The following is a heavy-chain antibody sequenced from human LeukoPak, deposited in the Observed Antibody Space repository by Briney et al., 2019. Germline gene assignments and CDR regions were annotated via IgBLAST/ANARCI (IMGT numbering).Heavy chain of an antibody. V-gene: IGHV1-2*02. J-gene: IGHJ4*02. D-gene: IGHD5-12*01. Sequence: GASVKVSCKASRYTLSGSYMHWVRQAPGQGLEGLGWINSNSGATNYAQKFQGRVTMTRDTSISTVYMELTRLTSDDTAVYYCARDRGYSGYDWWGQGTLVTVSS. CDR2: INSNSGAT. CDR1: RYTLSGSY. CDR3: ARDRGYSGYDW.